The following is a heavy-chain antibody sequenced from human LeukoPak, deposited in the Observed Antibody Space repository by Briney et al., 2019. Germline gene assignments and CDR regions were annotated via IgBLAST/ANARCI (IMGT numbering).Heavy chain of an antibody. Sequence: SVKVSCKASGGTFSSYAISWVRQAPGQGLEWMGGIIPIFGTANYAQKFQGRVTITADESTSTAYMELSSLRSEDTAVYYCARLLARGNYDRADYWGQGTLVTVSS. CDR1: GGTFSSYA. J-gene: IGHJ4*02. D-gene: IGHD1-7*01. CDR2: IIPIFGTA. V-gene: IGHV1-69*13. CDR3: ARLLARGNYDRADY.